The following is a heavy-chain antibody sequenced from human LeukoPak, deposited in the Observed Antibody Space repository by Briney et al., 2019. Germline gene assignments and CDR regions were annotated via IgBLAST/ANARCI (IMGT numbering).Heavy chain of an antibody. J-gene: IGHJ4*02. Sequence: AGSLRLSCAASGFTFSSYSMNWVRHAPGKGLDRDSSISSSSSYIYYADPVKGRFIISRDNAKNSLYLQMDSLRAEDTAVYYCARGSRAGSGGSCSDYWGQGTLVTVSS. CDR2: ISSSSSYI. CDR1: GFTFSSYS. D-gene: IGHD2-15*01. CDR3: ARGSRAGSGGSCSDY. V-gene: IGHV3-21*01.